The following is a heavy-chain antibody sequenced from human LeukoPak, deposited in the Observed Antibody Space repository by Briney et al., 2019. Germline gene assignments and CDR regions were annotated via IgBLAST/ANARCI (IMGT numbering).Heavy chain of an antibody. CDR1: GGSITRYY. J-gene: IGHJ6*02. CDR3: SRGLVYSTGYDYGSDV. D-gene: IGHD6-19*01. CDR2: IYSSGST. V-gene: IGHV4-4*07. Sequence: SETLSLTCTVSGGSITRYYWTWIRQSAGKGLEWIGRIYSSGSTDYNPSLKSRITMSLDTSKNQIFLELTSVTAVDTAVYYCSRGLVYSTGYDYGSDVWGQGTTVTVSS.